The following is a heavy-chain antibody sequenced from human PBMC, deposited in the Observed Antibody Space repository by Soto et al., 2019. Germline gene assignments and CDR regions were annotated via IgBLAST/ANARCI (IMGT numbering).Heavy chain of an antibody. CDR2: ISAYNGNT. Sequence: ASVKVSCKASGYTFTSYGISWVRQAPGQGLEWMGWISAYNGNTNYAQKLQGRVTMATDTSTSTAYMELRSLRSDDTAVYYCASVDCSSTSCYSLGGSDYWGQGTLVTVSS. V-gene: IGHV1-18*01. J-gene: IGHJ4*02. D-gene: IGHD2-2*01. CDR3: ASVDCSSTSCYSLGGSDY. CDR1: GYTFTSYG.